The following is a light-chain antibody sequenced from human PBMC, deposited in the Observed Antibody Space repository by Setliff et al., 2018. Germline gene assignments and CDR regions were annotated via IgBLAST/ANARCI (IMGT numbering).Light chain of an antibody. CDR3: CSYAGSSTLNYV. V-gene: IGLV2-23*02. CDR2: DVS. J-gene: IGLJ1*01. CDR1: SSDVGSYNL. Sequence: QSALTQPASVSGSLGQSITISCTGTSSDVGSYNLVSWYQQHPGKAPKVMIYDVSKRPSGVSNRFSGSKSSNTASLTISGLQAEDEADYHCCSYAGSSTLNYVFGTGTKVTVL.